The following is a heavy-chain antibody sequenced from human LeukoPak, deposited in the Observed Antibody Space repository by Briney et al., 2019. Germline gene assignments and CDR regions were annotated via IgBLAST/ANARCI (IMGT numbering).Heavy chain of an antibody. CDR2: IIPIFGTA. J-gene: IGHJ3*02. D-gene: IGHD2-15*01. V-gene: IGHV1-69*05. CDR1: GGTFSSYA. CDR3: ASYVVVVAAKGAFDI. Sequence: SVKVSCKASGGTFSSYAISWVRQAPGQWLEWMGRIIPIFGTANYAQKFQGRVTITTDESTSTAYMELSSLRSEDTAVYYCASYVVVVAAKGAFDIWGQGTMVTVSS.